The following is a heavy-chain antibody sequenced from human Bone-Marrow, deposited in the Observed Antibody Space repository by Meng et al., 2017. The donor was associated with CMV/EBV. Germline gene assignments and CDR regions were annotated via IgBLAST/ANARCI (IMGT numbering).Heavy chain of an antibody. CDR2: MYYSENV. D-gene: IGHD1-14*01. V-gene: IGHV4-39*07. J-gene: IGHJ4*02. Sequence: SETLSLTCTVSGGSLRSSSYYWGWVRQPPGKGLEWIASMYYSENVYYNPSLKSRVTISLDASKNQGSLHLDSVTDADTAVYYCARRNWNGYAVTGSFDQWGQGTLVTVSS. CDR1: GGSLRSSSYY. CDR3: ARRNWNGYAVTGSFDQ.